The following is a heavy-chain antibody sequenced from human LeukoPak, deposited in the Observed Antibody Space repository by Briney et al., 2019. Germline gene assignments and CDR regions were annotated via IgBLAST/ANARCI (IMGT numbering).Heavy chain of an antibody. CDR1: GFIFSNAW. D-gene: IGHD3-22*01. V-gene: IGHV3-53*01. CDR3: ARGYYYDSSAYYSDAFDI. J-gene: IGHJ3*02. Sequence: PGGSLRLSCAASGFIFSNAWMSWVRQAPGKGLEWVSIIYSGGSTYYADSVKGRFTISRDNSKNTLYLQMNSLRAEDTAVYYCARGYYYDSSAYYSDAFDIWGQGTMVTVSS. CDR2: IYSGGST.